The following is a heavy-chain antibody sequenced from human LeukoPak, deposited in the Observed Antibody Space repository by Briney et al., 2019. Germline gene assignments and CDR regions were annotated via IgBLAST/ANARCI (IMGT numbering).Heavy chain of an antibody. CDR1: GFTFRSYW. D-gene: IGHD5-24*01. J-gene: IGHJ4*02. CDR2: INSDEIST. CDR3: ARGNNWYGY. Sequence: GGSLRLACAASGFTFRSYWMHWVRQAPGKGLVWVSRINSDEISTNYADSVQGRFTISRDNAKNSLFLQMNSLRAEDTAAYYCARGNNWYGYWGQGTLVTVSS. V-gene: IGHV3-74*01.